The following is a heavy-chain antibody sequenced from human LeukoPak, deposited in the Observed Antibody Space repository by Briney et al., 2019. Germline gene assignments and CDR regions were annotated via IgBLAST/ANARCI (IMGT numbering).Heavy chain of an antibody. CDR3: ARGGWGSVYYFDY. Sequence: GGSLRLSCAASGFNFRTYSMNWVRQAPGKGLEWISYISTSSSTRYYADSVKGRFTISRDNAKNSLYLQMNSLRADDTAVYYCARGGWGSVYYFDYWGQGARVTVSS. CDR2: ISTSSSTR. CDR1: GFNFRTYS. J-gene: IGHJ4*02. V-gene: IGHV3-48*01. D-gene: IGHD3-22*01.